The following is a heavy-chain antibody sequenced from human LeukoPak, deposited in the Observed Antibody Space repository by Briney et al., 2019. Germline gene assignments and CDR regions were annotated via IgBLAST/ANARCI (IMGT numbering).Heavy chain of an antibody. V-gene: IGHV4-59*10. Sequence: SETLSLTCAVYGGSFSGYYWSWIRQPAGKGLEWIGRIYTSGSTNYNPSLKSRVTISVDTSKNQFSLKLSSVTAADTAVYYCARVLVDCSSTSCLHYFDYWGQGTLVTVSS. CDR2: IYTSGST. J-gene: IGHJ4*02. CDR1: GGSFSGYY. CDR3: ARVLVDCSSTSCLHYFDY. D-gene: IGHD2-2*01.